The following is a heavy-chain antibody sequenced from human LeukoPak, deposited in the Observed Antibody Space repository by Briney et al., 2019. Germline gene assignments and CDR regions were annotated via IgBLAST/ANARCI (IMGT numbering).Heavy chain of an antibody. CDR1: GFPFDDYG. CDR3: AKDSLSQYCSSTSCRFDY. J-gene: IGHJ4*02. D-gene: IGHD2-2*01. V-gene: IGHV3-20*04. CDR2: INWNGCST. Sequence: RPGGSLRLSCAASGFPFDDYGMSWVRPAPEKGLELVSGINWNGCSTGYADSVKGRFTISRDNSKNTLYLQMNSLRAEDTAVYYCAKDSLSQYCSSTSCRFDYWGQGTLVTVSS.